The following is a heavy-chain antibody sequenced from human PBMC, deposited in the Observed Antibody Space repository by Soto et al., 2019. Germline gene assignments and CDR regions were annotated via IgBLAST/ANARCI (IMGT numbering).Heavy chain of an antibody. CDR3: TNAGYGLWSGYYLGDLVYGMDV. CDR2: IRSKANSYAA. CDR1: GFTFSGSA. Sequence: EVQLVESGGGLVQPGGSLKLSCAASGFTFSGSAMHWVRQASGKGLEWVGRIRSKANSYAAAYAASVKGRFTISRDDSKTKGYLQMNSLKSEYTAVYYCTNAGYGLWSGYYLGDLVYGMDVWGQGTTVTV. V-gene: IGHV3-73*02. D-gene: IGHD3-3*01. J-gene: IGHJ6*02.